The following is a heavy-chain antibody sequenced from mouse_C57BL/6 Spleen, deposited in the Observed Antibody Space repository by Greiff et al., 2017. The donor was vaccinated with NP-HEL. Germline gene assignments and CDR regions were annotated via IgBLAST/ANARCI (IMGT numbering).Heavy chain of an antibody. J-gene: IGHJ3*01. V-gene: IGHV1-53*01. Sequence: QVQLQQPGTELVKPGASVKLSCKASGYTFTSYWMHWVKQRPGQGLEWIGNINPSNGGTNYNEKFKSKATLTVDKSSSTAYMQLSSLTSEDSAVYYCARWDSSGYVHVPFFAYWGQGTLVTVSA. CDR3: ARWDSSGYVHVPFFAY. CDR1: GYTFTSYW. D-gene: IGHD3-2*02. CDR2: INPSNGGT.